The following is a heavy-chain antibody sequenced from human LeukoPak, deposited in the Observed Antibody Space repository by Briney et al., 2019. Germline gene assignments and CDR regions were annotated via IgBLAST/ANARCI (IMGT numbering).Heavy chain of an antibody. CDR3: ARETGRAVAGRGRPQLGY. D-gene: IGHD6-19*01. J-gene: IGHJ4*02. Sequence: ASVKVSCKASRGTFSNYVINWVRQAPGQGLDGMGWINPNSGGTNYAQKFQGRVTMTRDTSISTAYMELSRLRCDDTAVYYCARETGRAVAGRGRPQLGYWGQGTLVTVSS. V-gene: IGHV1-2*02. CDR1: RGTFSNYV. CDR2: INPNSGGT.